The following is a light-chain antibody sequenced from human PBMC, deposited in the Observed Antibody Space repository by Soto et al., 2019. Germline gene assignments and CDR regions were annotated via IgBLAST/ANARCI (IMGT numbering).Light chain of an antibody. CDR1: QSISSY. CDR2: AAS. Sequence: GYRVTITCRASQSISSYLNWYQQKPGKAPKLLIYAASSLQSGVPSRFSGSGSGTDFTLTISSLQPEDVAAYYCQKYNSAPLTFGGGTKVDIK. V-gene: IGKV1-39*01. CDR3: QKYNSAPLT. J-gene: IGKJ4*01.